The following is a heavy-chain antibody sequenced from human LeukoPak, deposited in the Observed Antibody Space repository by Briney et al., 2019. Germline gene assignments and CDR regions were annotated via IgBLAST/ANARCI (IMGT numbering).Heavy chain of an antibody. Sequence: PGGSLRLSCAASGFTFSSYAMSWVRQAPGKGLEWVSAISGSGGSTYYADSVKGRFTISRDNSKNTLYLQMNSLRAEDTAVYYCAKDLGGTGTWGGDYWGQGTLVTGSS. V-gene: IGHV3-23*01. D-gene: IGHD1-7*01. CDR1: GFTFSSYA. J-gene: IGHJ4*02. CDR2: ISGSGGST. CDR3: AKDLGGTGTWGGDY.